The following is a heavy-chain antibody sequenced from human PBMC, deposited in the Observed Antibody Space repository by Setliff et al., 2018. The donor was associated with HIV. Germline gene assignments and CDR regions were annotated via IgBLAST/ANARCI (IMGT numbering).Heavy chain of an antibody. CDR3: ARGPPFAY. V-gene: IGHV4-39*07. Sequence: SETLSLTCNVSGGSFIGSSFQSTWIRQAPGKGLEWIGDIVYSGTTMYFNYNPSLESRLSLSEDTSRHQFSLKLTSVTADDTGIYYCARGPPFAYWGQGLLVTVSS. CDR2: IVYSGTTMYF. CDR1: GGSFIGSSFQ. J-gene: IGHJ4*02.